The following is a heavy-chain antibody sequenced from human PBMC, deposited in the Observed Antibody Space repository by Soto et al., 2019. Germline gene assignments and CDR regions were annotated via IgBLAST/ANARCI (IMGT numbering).Heavy chain of an antibody. CDR2: IIPIFGTA. J-gene: IGHJ4*02. D-gene: IGHD3-22*01. Sequence: ASVKVSGEAPGGTFSSYAISWVRQAPGQGLDWMGGIIPIFGTANYTQKFQGRVTITADESTSTDYMELGSLRSEDTAVYYFARETSSYYPRSGHYDSDYWVQGTLVTVYS. V-gene: IGHV1-69*13. CDR1: GGTFSSYA. CDR3: ARETSSYYPRSGHYDSDY.